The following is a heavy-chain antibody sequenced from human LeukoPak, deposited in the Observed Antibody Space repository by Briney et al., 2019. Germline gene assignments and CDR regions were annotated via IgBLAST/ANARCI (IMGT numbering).Heavy chain of an antibody. D-gene: IGHD3-9*01. CDR3: ASPGLRYFDWLLSFDY. CDR2: FDPSDSYT. Sequence: GESLKISCKGSGYSFTNYWISWVRQMPGKGLEWMGRFDPSDSYTNYSPSFQGHVTISADKSISTAYLQWSSLKASDTAMYYCASPGLRYFDWLLSFDYWGQGTLVTVSS. V-gene: IGHV5-10-1*01. J-gene: IGHJ4*02. CDR1: GYSFTNYW.